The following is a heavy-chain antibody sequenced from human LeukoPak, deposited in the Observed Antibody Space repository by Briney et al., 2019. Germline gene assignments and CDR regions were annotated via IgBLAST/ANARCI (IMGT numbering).Heavy chain of an antibody. J-gene: IGHJ6*02. V-gene: IGHV4-59*08. D-gene: IGHD1-26*01. CDR2: IYYSGSST. CDR1: GGSINSDY. Sequence: SETLSLNCTVSGGSINSDYWSWVRQPPEKGLEWIGYIYYSGSSTNYNPSLKSRVTISVDRSKNQFSLKLNSVTAADTAVYYCARQGHKLTLVDYYGMDVWGQGTTVTVSS. CDR3: ARQGHKLTLVDYYGMDV.